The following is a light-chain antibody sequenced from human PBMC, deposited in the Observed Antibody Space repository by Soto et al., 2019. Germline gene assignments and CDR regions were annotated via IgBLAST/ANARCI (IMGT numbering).Light chain of an antibody. J-gene: IGLJ2*01. V-gene: IGLV2-14*03. CDR1: SSDVGTYNY. CDR2: DVS. CDR3: SSYTSGSTLL. Sequence: QSALTQPASVSGSPGQSITISCTGNSSDVGTYNYVSWYQHHPGKAPKLMIYDVSNRPSGVSNRFSCSKSGNTASLTISGLQAEDEADYYCSSYTSGSTLLFGGGTKLTVL.